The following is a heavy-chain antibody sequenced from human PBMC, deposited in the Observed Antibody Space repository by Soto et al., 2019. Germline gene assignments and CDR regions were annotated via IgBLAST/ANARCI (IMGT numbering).Heavy chain of an antibody. CDR1: GFTFSSYA. CDR3: PTYYYDSSGYYELGGYDAFDI. J-gene: IGHJ3*02. CDR2: ISGSGGST. Sequence: GGSLRLSCAASGFTFSSYAMSWVRQAPGKGLEWVSAISGSGGSTYYADSVKGRFTISRDNSKNTLYLQMNSLRAEDTAVYYCPTYYYDSSGYYELGGYDAFDIWGQGTMVTVSS. V-gene: IGHV3-23*01. D-gene: IGHD3-22*01.